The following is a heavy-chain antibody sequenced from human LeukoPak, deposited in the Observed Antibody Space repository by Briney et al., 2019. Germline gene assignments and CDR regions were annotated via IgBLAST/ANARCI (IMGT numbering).Heavy chain of an antibody. J-gene: IGHJ4*02. V-gene: IGHV3-7*03. Sequence: GGSLRLSCAASGFTFSSYGMSWVRQAPGKGLEWVANIKQDGSEKYYVDSVKGRFTISRDNAKNSLYLQMNSLRAEDTAVYYCARSYGDYADYWGQGTLVTVSS. CDR2: IKQDGSEK. D-gene: IGHD4-17*01. CDR1: GFTFSSYG. CDR3: ARSYGDYADY.